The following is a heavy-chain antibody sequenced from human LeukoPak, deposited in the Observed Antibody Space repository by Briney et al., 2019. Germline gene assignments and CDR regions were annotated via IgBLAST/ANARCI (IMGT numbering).Heavy chain of an antibody. CDR3: AKDEKGDGYNYFDY. CDR1: GFTFDDYA. V-gene: IGHV3-43D*03. D-gene: IGHD5-24*01. J-gene: IGHJ4*02. CDR2: ISWDGGST. Sequence: PGGSLRLSCAASGFTFDDYAMHWVRQAPGKGLEWVSLISWDGGSTYCADSVKGRFTISRDNNKNSLYLQMNSLRAEDTALYYCAKDEKGDGYNYFDYWGQGTLVTVSS.